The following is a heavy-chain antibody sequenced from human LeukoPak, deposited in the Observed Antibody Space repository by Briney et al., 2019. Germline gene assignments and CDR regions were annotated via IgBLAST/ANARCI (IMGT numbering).Heavy chain of an antibody. CDR1: GFTFGSYG. V-gene: IGHV3-23*01. J-gene: IGHJ1*01. CDR3: AIMHGYYDGSGYWVQ. Sequence: PGGSLRLSCAASGFTFGSYGMSWVRQAPGKGLEWVSFITPNADRTSYADSVEGRFTISRDNPSNTLYMQMNSLRDEDTALYYCAIMHGYYDGSGYWVQWGQGTLVTVSS. CDR2: ITPNADRT. D-gene: IGHD3-22*01.